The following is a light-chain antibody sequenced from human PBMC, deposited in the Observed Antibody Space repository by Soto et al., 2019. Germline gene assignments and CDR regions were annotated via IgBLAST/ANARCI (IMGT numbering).Light chain of an antibody. V-gene: IGLV1-44*01. CDR3: GSWDSSLTYV. J-gene: IGLJ1*01. CDR1: RSNIGVNT. Sequence: QSVLTQPPSASGTAGQRVTISCSGSRSNIGVNTVHWYQQLPRTAPKLLIHSNNQRPSGVPDRFSGSKSGTSGSLAISGLQSEDEADYYCGSWDSSLTYVFGTGTKVTVL. CDR2: SNN.